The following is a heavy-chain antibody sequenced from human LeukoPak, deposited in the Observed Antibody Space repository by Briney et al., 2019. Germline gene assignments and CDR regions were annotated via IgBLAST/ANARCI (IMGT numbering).Heavy chain of an antibody. CDR3: ARLGYSSSWYYFDY. J-gene: IGHJ4*02. D-gene: IGHD6-13*01. CDR2: INSDGYSL. CDR1: GLTLSSYW. Sequence: PGGSLRLSCAASGLTLSSYWMHWVRQAPGKGLVWVSRINSDGYSLSYADSVKGRFTISRDNAKNTLYLQMNSLRAEDTAVYYCARLGYSSSWYYFDYWGQGSLVTVSS. V-gene: IGHV3-74*01.